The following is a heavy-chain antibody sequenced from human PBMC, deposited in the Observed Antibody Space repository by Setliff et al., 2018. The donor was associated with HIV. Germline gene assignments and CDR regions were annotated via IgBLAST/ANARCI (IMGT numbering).Heavy chain of an antibody. CDR3: ARHSITLGVGVPERDDAFDI. CDR2: INHSGST. D-gene: IGHD3-16*01. CDR1: GGSLTDIGGSFTDYY. Sequence: PSETLSLTCAVFGGSLTDIGGSFTDYYWIWIRQPPGKGLEWIGEINHSGSTHYNPSLKSRFTISVDTSKNQFSLKVNSVTAAGTAVYYCARHSITLGVGVPERDDAFDIWGQGTMVTVSS. V-gene: IGHV4-34*01. J-gene: IGHJ3*02.